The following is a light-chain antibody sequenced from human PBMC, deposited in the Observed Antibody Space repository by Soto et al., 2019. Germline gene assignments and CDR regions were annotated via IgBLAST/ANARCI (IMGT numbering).Light chain of an antibody. J-gene: IGKJ1*01. CDR1: QGIRND. V-gene: IGKV1-17*01. CDR3: LQHNTYPWT. Sequence: DSQMTQSPSSLSASDGDGGTITCRASQGIRNDLAWYQQKPGQAPKRLIYAASSLQSGVPSRFSGSGSGTEFTLTISSLQPEDIATYYCLQHNTYPWTFGQGTKVDIK. CDR2: AAS.